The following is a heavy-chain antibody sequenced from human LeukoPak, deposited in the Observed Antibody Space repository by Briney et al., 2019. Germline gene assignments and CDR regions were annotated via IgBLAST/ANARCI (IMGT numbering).Heavy chain of an antibody. CDR3: ARDGRDGYSPFDY. D-gene: IGHD5-24*01. Sequence: PGGSLRLSGTASGFTFDDYDMSWVRPAPGEGLECVSDINWNGGSTGYADSVKGRFTISRDNAKNSLYLQMNSLRAEDTALYYCARDGRDGYSPFDYWGQGTLVTVSS. J-gene: IGHJ4*02. CDR1: GFTFDDYD. CDR2: INWNGGST. V-gene: IGHV3-20*04.